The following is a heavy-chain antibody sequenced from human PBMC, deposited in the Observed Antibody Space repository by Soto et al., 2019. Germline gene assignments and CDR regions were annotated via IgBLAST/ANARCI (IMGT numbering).Heavy chain of an antibody. CDR3: ASNLGTTVVPRGAFDI. D-gene: IGHD4-17*01. J-gene: IGHJ3*02. V-gene: IGHV1-69*06. CDR2: IIPIFGTA. CDR1: GGTFSSYA. Sequence: SVKVSCKASGGTFSSYAISWVRQAPGQGLEWMGGIIPIFGTANYAQKFQGRVTITADKSTSTAYMGLSSLRSEDTAVYYCASNLGTTVVPRGAFDIWGQGTMVTVSS.